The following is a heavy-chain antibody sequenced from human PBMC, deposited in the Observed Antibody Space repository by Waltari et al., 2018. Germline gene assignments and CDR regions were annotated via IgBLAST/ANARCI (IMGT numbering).Heavy chain of an antibody. CDR1: GVAFSNYN. CDR3: ARENLGVIIFHYYFMDV. V-gene: IGHV3-21*06. D-gene: IGHD3-3*01. CDR2: ISGSGTYI. Sequence: EVQLVESGGGLVKPGGSLRLSCAASGVAFSNYNMNWVRQAPGKGLEWVSSISGSGTYIYYSDSVKGRFTISRDNAKNSLFLQMNSLRAEDTAVYYCARENLGVIIFHYYFMDVWGKGTTVTISS. J-gene: IGHJ6*03.